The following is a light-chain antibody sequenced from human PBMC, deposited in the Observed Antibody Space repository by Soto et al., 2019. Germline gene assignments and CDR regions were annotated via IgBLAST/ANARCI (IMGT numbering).Light chain of an antibody. CDR3: AAWDDSLNGHYV. J-gene: IGLJ1*01. CDR2: NNN. Sequence: QAVVTQQPSASGTPGQRVTISCSGSSSNIGSNTVNWYQQLPGTAPKLLMYNNNQRPSGVPDRFSGSKSGTSASLAISGLQSEDEADYYCAAWDDSLNGHYVFGSGTKLTVL. V-gene: IGLV1-44*01. CDR1: SSNIGSNT.